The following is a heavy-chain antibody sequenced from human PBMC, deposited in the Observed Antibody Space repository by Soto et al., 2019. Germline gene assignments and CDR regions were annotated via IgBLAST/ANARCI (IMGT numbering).Heavy chain of an antibody. CDR1: GFTFSGSA. V-gene: IGHV3-73*01. Sequence: GGSLRLSCAASGFTFSGSAMHWVRQASGKGLEWVGRIRSKPNSYATAYAASVKGRFTISRDDSKNTAYLQMNSLKTEDTAVYYCCAIRGGQPDYWGQGTLVTVSS. J-gene: IGHJ4*02. CDR3: CAIRGGQPDY. CDR2: IRSKPNSYAT. D-gene: IGHD3-10*01.